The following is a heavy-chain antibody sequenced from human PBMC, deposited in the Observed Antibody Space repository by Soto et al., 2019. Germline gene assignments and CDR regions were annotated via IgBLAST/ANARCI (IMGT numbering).Heavy chain of an antibody. D-gene: IGHD4-17*01. CDR3: TRNSPTVVNLGDAFDI. CDR2: IRSKAYGGTT. V-gene: IGHV3-49*03. J-gene: IGHJ3*02. Sequence: GGSLRLSCTASGFTFGDYAMSWFRQAPGKGLEWVGFIRSKAYGGTTEYAASVKGRFTISRDDSKSIAYLQMNSLKTEDTAVYYCTRNSPTVVNLGDAFDIWGQGTMVTVS. CDR1: GFTFGDYA.